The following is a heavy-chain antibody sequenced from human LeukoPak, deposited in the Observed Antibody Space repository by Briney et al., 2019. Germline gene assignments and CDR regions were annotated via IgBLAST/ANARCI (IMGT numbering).Heavy chain of an antibody. V-gene: IGHV3-30*03. D-gene: IGHD6-6*01. CDR2: ISYDGSNK. Sequence: GGSLRLSCAASGFTFSSYGMHWVRQAPGKGLEWVAVISYDGSNKYYADSVKGRFTISRDNSKNTLYLQMNSLRAEDTAVYYCARDGSPQLHSFFDYWGQGTLVTVSS. CDR1: GFTFSSYG. J-gene: IGHJ4*02. CDR3: ARDGSPQLHSFFDY.